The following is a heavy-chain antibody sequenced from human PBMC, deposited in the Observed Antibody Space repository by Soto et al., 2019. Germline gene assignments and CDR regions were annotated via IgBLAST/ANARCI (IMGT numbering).Heavy chain of an antibody. D-gene: IGHD4-17*01. J-gene: IGHJ4*02. V-gene: IGHV4-30-4*01. CDR2: IYYSGST. Sequence: SETLSLTCTVSGGYIGSGDYYWSWIRQPPGKGLEWIGYIYYSGSTYYNPSLKSRVTISVDTSKNQFSLKLSSVTAADTAVYYCARASTTVTTLDYWGQGIQVTVSS. CDR1: GGYIGSGDYY. CDR3: ARASTTVTTLDY.